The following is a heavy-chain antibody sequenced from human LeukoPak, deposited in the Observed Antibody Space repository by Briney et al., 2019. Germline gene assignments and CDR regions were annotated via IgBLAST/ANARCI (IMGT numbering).Heavy chain of an antibody. CDR1: GGSFSGYY. V-gene: IGHV4-34*01. CDR2: INHSGST. J-gene: IGHJ4*02. Sequence: SETLSLTCAVYGGSFSGYYWSWIRQPPRKGLEWIGEINHSGSTNYNPSLKSRVTISVDTSKNQFSLKLSSVTAADTAVYYCARKDRGYSYGNSGWGQGTLVTVSS. D-gene: IGHD5-18*01. CDR3: ARKDRGYSYGNSG.